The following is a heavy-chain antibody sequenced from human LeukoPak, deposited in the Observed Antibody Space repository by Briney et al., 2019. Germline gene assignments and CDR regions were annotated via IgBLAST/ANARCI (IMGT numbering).Heavy chain of an antibody. V-gene: IGHV3-33*01. Sequence: GGSLRLSCAASGFTFSSYAMRWVRQAPGKGLEWVAVIWYDGSNKYYTDSVKGRFTISRDNSKNTLYLQMNSLRAEDTAVYYWARGPGPQLHSWGEKTLVTVSS. CDR2: IWYDGSNK. CDR3: ARGPGPQLHS. CDR1: GFTFSSYA. D-gene: IGHD6-6*01. J-gene: IGHJ4*02.